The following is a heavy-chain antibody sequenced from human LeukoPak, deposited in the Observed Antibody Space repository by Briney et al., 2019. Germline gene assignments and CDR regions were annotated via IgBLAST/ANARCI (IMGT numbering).Heavy chain of an antibody. V-gene: IGHV4-59*01. Sequence: SETLSLTCTVSGGSISSYYWSWIRQPPGKGLEWIGYIYYSGSTNYNPSLKSRVTISVDTSKNQFSLKLSSVTAADTAVYYCARAGRVAGTLRFDYWGQGTLVTVSS. CDR1: GGSISSYY. J-gene: IGHJ4*02. CDR3: ARAGRVAGTLRFDY. CDR2: IYYSGST. D-gene: IGHD6-19*01.